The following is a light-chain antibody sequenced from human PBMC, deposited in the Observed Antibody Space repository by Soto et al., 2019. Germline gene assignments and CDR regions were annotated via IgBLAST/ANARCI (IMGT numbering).Light chain of an antibody. CDR2: EVS. CDR3: MQSTQLPTT. J-gene: IGKJ5*01. Sequence: DVVITHTPRSLSVAPVHPASISCHSSQRFLHITGETFLFWYLQKPGQSPQLLIYEVSTRVSGVPDRFSGSGSGTDFTLEISRVETDDVGIYYCMQSTQLPTTFGQGTRLE. CDR1: QRFLHITGETF. V-gene: IGKV2D-29*02.